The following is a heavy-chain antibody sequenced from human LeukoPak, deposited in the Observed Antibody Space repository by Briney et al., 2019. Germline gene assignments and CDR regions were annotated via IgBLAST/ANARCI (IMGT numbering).Heavy chain of an antibody. V-gene: IGHV4-59*01. D-gene: IGHD6-13*01. J-gene: IGHJ6*02. CDR3: ARDLGIAAAGDYYYYYGMDV. CDR2: IYYSGST. Sequence: KASETLSLTCTVSGGSISSYYRSWIRQPPGKGLEWIGYIYYSGSTNYNPSLKSRVTISVDTSKNQFSLKLSSVTAADTAVYYCARDLGIAAAGDYYYYYGMDVWGQGTTVTVSS. CDR1: GGSISSYY.